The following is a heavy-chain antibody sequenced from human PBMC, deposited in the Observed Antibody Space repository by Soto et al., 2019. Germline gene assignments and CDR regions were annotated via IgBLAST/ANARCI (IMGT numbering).Heavy chain of an antibody. D-gene: IGHD3-22*01. J-gene: IGHJ4*02. V-gene: IGHV1-2*04. CDR1: GYTFTGYY. CDR3: ARGLIYDSSGYYFDY. CDR2: INPNSGGT. Sequence: ASVKVSCKASGYTFTGYYMHWVRQAPGQGLEWMGWINPNSGGTNYAQKFQGWVTMTRDTSTSTVYMELSSLGSEDTAVYYCARGLIYDSSGYYFDYWGQGTLVTVSS.